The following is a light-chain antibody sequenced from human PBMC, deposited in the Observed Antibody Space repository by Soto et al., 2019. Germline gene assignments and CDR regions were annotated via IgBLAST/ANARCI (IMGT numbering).Light chain of an antibody. Sequence: QSALTQPASVSGSPGQSITISCTGTSSDVGGYNYVSWYQQHPGKAPKLMIYDVSIRPSGVSNRFSGSKSGNTASLTISGLQAEDEADYYGSSYTSSSTSFGTGTKVTVL. CDR1: SSDVGGYNY. CDR2: DVS. J-gene: IGLJ1*01. V-gene: IGLV2-14*01. CDR3: SSYTSSSTS.